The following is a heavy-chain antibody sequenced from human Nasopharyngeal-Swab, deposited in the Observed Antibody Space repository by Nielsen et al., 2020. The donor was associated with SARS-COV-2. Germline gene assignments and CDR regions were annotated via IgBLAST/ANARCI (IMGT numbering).Heavy chain of an antibody. Sequence: GSLRLSCTVSGGSISSYYWSWIRQPPGKGLEWIGYIYYSGSTNYNPSLKSRVTISVDTSKNQFSLKLSSVTAADTAVYYCARAEVLNGLDYWGQGTLVTVSS. V-gene: IGHV4-59*01. J-gene: IGHJ4*02. CDR3: ARAEVLNGLDY. D-gene: IGHD3-9*01. CDR2: IYYSGST. CDR1: GGSISSYY.